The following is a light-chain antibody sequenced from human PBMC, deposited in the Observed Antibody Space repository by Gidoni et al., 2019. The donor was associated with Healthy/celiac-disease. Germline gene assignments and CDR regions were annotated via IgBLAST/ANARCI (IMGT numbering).Light chain of an antibody. CDR3: QQRSNWPRT. V-gene: IGKV3-11*01. Sequence: EIVLTQSPATLSLSPGERATPPCRASQSVSSYLAWSQQKPVQAPSLLIYDASNRATGIPARFSGSGSGTDFTLTISSLEPEDFAVYYCQQRSNWPRTFGQGTKVEIK. CDR1: QSVSSY. J-gene: IGKJ1*01. CDR2: DAS.